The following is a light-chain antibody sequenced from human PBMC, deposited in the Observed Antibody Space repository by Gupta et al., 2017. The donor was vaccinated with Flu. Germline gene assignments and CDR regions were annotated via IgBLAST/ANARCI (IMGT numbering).Light chain of an antibody. Sequence: SSLLTQQPSVSVAPGQTARITLGGNNLGSKSVHWYQQRPGQAPLLVVYGVNDRPSGIPERFSGSDSGNTATLTISRVEAGDEADYYCQVWDASSDNYVFGTGTKVTVL. V-gene: IGLV3-21*02. CDR2: GVN. CDR1: NLGSKS. J-gene: IGLJ1*01. CDR3: QVWDASSDNYV.